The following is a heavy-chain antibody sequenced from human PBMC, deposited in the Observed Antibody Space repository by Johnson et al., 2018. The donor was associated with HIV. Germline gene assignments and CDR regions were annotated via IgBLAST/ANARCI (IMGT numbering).Heavy chain of an antibody. V-gene: IGHV3-13*01. J-gene: IGHJ3*01. CDR2: IDSVGDT. Sequence: VQLVESGGGLVQPGGSLRPSCAASGFTLSGYDMHWVRQATGKGLEWVSEIDSVGDTYYPPSVKGRLTTSRENANNSLYLEMSSLRAGDTAVYYCARRSARSGGFDLWGQGTMVTVSS. D-gene: IGHD2-8*02. CDR3: ARRSARSGGFDL. CDR1: GFTLSGYD.